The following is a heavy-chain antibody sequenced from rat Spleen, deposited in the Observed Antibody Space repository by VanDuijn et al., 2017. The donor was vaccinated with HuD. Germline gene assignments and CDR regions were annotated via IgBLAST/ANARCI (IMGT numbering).Heavy chain of an antibody. D-gene: IGHD1-2*01. V-gene: IGHV5-20*01. CDR1: GFIFSRSA. CDR3: AKDMSRTIAARSYWYFDF. CDR2: ISYDGSST. J-gene: IGHJ1*01. Sequence: EVQLVESGGGLVQPGRSLKLSCAASGFIFSRSAMAWVRQAPKKGLEWVASISYDGSSTYYRDSVKGRFTISRDNAKSTLYLQMESLRSEDTATYYCAKDMSRTIAARSYWYFDFWGPGTMVTVSS.